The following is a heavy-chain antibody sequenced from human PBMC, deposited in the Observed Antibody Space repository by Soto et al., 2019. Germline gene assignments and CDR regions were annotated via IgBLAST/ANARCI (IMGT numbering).Heavy chain of an antibody. V-gene: IGHV3-30-3*01. J-gene: IGHJ4*02. CDR1: GFTFSSYA. CDR3: ARVPRSIAVAGIDY. CDR2: ISYDGSNK. D-gene: IGHD6-19*01. Sequence: QVQLVESGGGVVQPGRSLRLSCAASGFTFSSYAMHWVRQAPGKGLEWVAVISYDGSNKYYADSVKGRFTISRDNSKNTLYLQMNSLRAEETAVYYCARVPRSIAVAGIDYWGQGTLVTVSS.